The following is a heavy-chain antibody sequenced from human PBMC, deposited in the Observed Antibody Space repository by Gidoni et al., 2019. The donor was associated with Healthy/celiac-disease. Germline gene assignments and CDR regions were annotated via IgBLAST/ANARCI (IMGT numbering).Heavy chain of an antibody. J-gene: IGHJ5*02. CDR3: ASEITIFGVVSP. CDR2: ISSSSSYI. Sequence: EVQLVESGGGLVKPGGSLRLSCAASGFTFSSYSMNWVRQAPGKGLEWVSSISSSSSYIYYADSVKGRFTISRDNAKNSLYLQMNSLRAEDTAVYYCASEITIFGVVSPWGQGTLVTVSS. CDR1: GFTFSSYS. D-gene: IGHD3-3*01. V-gene: IGHV3-21*01.